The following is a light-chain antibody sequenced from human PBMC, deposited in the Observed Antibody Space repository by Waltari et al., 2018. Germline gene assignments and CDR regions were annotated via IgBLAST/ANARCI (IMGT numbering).Light chain of an antibody. V-gene: IGKV3-11*01. Sequence: DIVLTPSPATVSLSPGERATLSCRTSHSVSSFVAWYHQKPGQPPRLLIADASNRASGISDRITASGSGLDFTLTISSLEPEDVGVYYCQQRDNWPWTFGQGTKVEIK. CDR3: QQRDNWPWT. J-gene: IGKJ1*01. CDR1: HSVSSF. CDR2: DAS.